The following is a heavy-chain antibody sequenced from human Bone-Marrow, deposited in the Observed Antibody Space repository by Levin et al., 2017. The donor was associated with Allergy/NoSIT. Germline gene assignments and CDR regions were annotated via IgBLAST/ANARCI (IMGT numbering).Heavy chain of an antibody. CDR3: ARELVADCFDY. J-gene: IGHJ4*02. CDR2: IKPSGGST. V-gene: IGHV1-46*01. Sequence: GESLKISCKASGFTFTSYYIHWVRQAPGQGLEWMGLIKPSGGSTTYAQNFQDRVTMTRDTSTSTVYMELSNLRSEDTAVYFCARELVADCFDYWGQGTLITVSS. D-gene: IGHD5-12*01. CDR1: GFTFTSYY.